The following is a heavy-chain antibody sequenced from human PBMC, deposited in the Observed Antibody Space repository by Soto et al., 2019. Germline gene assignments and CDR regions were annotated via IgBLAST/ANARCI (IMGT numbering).Heavy chain of an antibody. CDR3: ASRSHLDVLLCFGSGPYGMDV. CDR2: IIPIFGTA. J-gene: IGHJ6*02. V-gene: IGHV1-69*13. Sequence: SVKVSCKASGGTFSSYAISWVRQAPGQGLEWMGGIIPIFGTANYAQKFQGRVTITADESTGKAYMELSSLRSEDTAVYYCASRSHLDVLLCFGSGPYGMDVWGQGTTVTVSS. D-gene: IGHD3-10*01. CDR1: GGTFSSYA.